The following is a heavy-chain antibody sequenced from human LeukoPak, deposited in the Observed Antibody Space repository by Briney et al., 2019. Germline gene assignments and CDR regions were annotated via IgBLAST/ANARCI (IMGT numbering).Heavy chain of an antibody. J-gene: IGHJ4*02. CDR1: GFPFSSYA. V-gene: IGHV3-23*01. D-gene: IGHD1-26*01. CDR2: ISGSGGST. CDR3: AKDPIGAHGY. Sequence: PGGSLRLSCAASGFPFSSYAVSGVRQAPGKGLEWVSDISGSGGSTYYADSVKGRFTISRDNSKNTLYLQMNSLRAEDTAVYYCAKDPIGAHGYWGQGTLVTVSS.